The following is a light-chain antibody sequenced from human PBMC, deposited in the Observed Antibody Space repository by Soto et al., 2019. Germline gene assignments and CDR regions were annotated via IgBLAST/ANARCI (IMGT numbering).Light chain of an antibody. J-gene: IGKJ4*01. CDR3: QQRSNWHPSLT. Sequence: EIVLTQSPATLSLSPGERATLSCRASQSVSSYLAWYQQKPGQATRLLFYDASNRATGIPARFSGSGSGTDFTLTISSLEPEDFAVYYCQQRSNWHPSLTFGGGTKVE. V-gene: IGKV3-11*01. CDR2: DAS. CDR1: QSVSSY.